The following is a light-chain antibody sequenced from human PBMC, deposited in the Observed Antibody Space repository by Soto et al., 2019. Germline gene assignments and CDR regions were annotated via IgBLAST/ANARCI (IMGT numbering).Light chain of an antibody. Sequence: EIVLTQSPATLSLSPGETATLSCRASQSVSNYLAWYQHKPGQAPRLLLYGASNKATGVSARTSGSGSGRDFSLTIKSPVAEDSADYYCHQGTNWPSCTFGQGTRLEI. CDR3: HQGTNWPSCT. V-gene: IGKV3-11*02. J-gene: IGKJ5*01. CDR1: QSVSNY. CDR2: GAS.